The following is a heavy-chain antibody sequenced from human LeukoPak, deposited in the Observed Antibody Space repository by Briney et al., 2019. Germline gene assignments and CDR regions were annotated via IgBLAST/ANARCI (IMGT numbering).Heavy chain of an antibody. D-gene: IGHD6-19*01. Sequence: GGSLRLSCAASGFTFNYVWMNWVRQAPGKGLEWVGRIKGKTDGGTTDYAAPVKGRFTISRDDSKNTLYLQMNSLKTEDTAAYYCTTDGSGWYFGHWGQGTLVTVSS. CDR2: IKGKTDGGTT. V-gene: IGHV3-15*01. J-gene: IGHJ4*02. CDR3: TTDGSGWYFGH. CDR1: GFTFNYVW.